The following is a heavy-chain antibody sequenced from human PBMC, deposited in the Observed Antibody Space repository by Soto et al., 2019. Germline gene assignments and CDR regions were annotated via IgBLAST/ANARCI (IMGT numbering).Heavy chain of an antibody. CDR2: IIPIFGTA. D-gene: IGHD3-22*01. CDR3: ARPNDYYDSSGYPTNWFDP. V-gene: IGHV1-69*13. CDR1: GGTFSSYA. Sequence: GASVKVSCKASGGTFSSYAISCVRQAPGQGLEWMGGIIPIFGTANYAQKFQGRVTITADESTSTAYMELSSLRSEDTAVYYCARPNDYYDSSGYPTNWFDPWGQGTLVTVSS. J-gene: IGHJ5*02.